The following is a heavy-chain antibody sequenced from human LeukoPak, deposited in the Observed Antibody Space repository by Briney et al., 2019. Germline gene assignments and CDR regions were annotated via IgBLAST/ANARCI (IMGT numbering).Heavy chain of an antibody. CDR2: ISEDTTTQ. V-gene: IGHV3-30*03. CDR3: WQWAEVSYG. D-gene: IGHD6-19*01. J-gene: IGHJ4*02. Sequence: GGSLRLSCAASGFTFSAYGMHWVRQAPGEGLEWVAVISEDTTTQYYGDSVKGRFTISRDNSKNTLYLQMNSLRAEDTAVYYCWQWAEVSYGWGQGTLVTVSS. CDR1: GFTFSAYG.